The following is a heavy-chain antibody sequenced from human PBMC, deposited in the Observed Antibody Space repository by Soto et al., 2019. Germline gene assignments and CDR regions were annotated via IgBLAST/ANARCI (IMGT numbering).Heavy chain of an antibody. D-gene: IGHD3-3*02. CDR1: SGSISSSNW. CDR3: ASVLGVQPAQRVFDF. Sequence: SETLSLTCAVSSGSISSSNWWSWVRQPPGKGLEWIGEIYHSGSTNYNPSLKSRVTISVDKSKNQFSLKLSSVTAADTAVYYCASVLGVQPAQRVFDFWGQGTLVT. J-gene: IGHJ4*02. CDR2: IYHSGST. V-gene: IGHV4-4*02.